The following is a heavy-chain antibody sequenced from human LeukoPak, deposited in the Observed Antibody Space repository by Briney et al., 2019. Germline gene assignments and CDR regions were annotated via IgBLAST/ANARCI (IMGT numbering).Heavy chain of an antibody. CDR1: RFTCSSYA. V-gene: IGHV3-23*01. Sequence: TGGSLRLSCAASRFTCSSYAMSWVRQAPGKGLEWVSAISGSGGSTYYADSVKGRFTISRDNSKNTLYLQMNSLRAEDTAVYYCAKGIWFGESYGMDVWGQGTTVTVSS. J-gene: IGHJ6*02. D-gene: IGHD3-10*01. CDR2: ISGSGGST. CDR3: AKGIWFGESYGMDV.